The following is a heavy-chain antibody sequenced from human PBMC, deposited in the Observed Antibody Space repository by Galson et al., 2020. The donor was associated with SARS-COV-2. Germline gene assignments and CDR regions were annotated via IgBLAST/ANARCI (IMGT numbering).Heavy chain of an antibody. CDR2: IKSRTYEGKT. J-gene: IGHJ6*03. D-gene: IGHD2-21*01. V-gene: IGHV3-49*03. Sequence: GGSLRLSCTVAGFTFGDFAMSWFRQAPGKGLEWVGLIKSRTYEGKTEYAASVKDRFTISRDDSKNVAYLQMTSLITEDTAVYYCARGGFPYFYSMDVWGKGTTVTVSS. CDR3: ARGGFPYFYSMDV. CDR1: GFTFGDFA.